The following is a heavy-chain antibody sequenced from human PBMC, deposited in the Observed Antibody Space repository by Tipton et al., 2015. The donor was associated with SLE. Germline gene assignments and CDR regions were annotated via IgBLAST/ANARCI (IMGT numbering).Heavy chain of an antibody. D-gene: IGHD3-10*01. Sequence: TLSLTCTVSGGSISSSSYYWGWIRQPPGKGLEWIGRIYTSGSTNYNPSLKSRVTMSVDTSKNQFSLKLSSVTAADTAAYYCARAPYGSEVWGQGTLVTVSS. V-gene: IGHV4-39*07. CDR1: GGSISSSSYY. J-gene: IGHJ4*02. CDR3: ARAPYGSEV. CDR2: IYTSGST.